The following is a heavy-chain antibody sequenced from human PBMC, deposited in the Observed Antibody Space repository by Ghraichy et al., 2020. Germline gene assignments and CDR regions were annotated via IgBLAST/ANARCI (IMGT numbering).Heavy chain of an antibody. J-gene: IGHJ4*02. CDR1: GGSFIRNA. V-gene: IGHV1-69*05. CDR3: ATSKFCSATNCPTLINYFDS. D-gene: IGHD2-2*01. CDR2: LIPIYGTA. Sequence: SVKVSCTTSGGSFIRNAVSWVRQAPGQGLEWVGGLIPIYGTAVYAQTFQGRVTITTDEATRTVYMEIGSLTSADTAVYYCATSKFCSATNCPTLINYFDSWGQGTLVTVSS.